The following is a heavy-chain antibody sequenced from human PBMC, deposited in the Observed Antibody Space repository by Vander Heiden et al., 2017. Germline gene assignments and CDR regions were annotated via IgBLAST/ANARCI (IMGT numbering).Heavy chain of an antibody. J-gene: IGHJ4*02. Sequence: QVQLQESGPGLVRPSETLSLTCNVPGESVRSNNYYWSWIRQPPGKALEWIGYNYHSGSTDYNTSLKSRVNISVDTAKNQFSLILTSVTAADTGVYYCATTSGSSFSANFDFWGQGILVTISS. CDR1: GESVRSNNYY. CDR3: ATTSGSSFSANFDF. V-gene: IGHV4-61*01. D-gene: IGHD6-6*01. CDR2: NYHSGST.